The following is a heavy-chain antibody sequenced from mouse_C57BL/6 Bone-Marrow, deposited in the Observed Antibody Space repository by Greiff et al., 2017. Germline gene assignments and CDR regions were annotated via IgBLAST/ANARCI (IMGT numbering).Heavy chain of an antibody. Sequence: QVQLQQPGAELVKPGASVKLSCKASGYTFTSYWMHWVKQRPGQGLEWIGMIHPNSGSTNYNEKFKSKATLTVDKSSSTAYMQLSSLTSEDSAVYYCARCRAFRLGDYWGQGTTLTVSS. CDR3: ARCRAFRLGDY. D-gene: IGHD3-3*01. CDR1: GYTFTSYW. CDR2: IHPNSGST. V-gene: IGHV1-64*01. J-gene: IGHJ2*01.